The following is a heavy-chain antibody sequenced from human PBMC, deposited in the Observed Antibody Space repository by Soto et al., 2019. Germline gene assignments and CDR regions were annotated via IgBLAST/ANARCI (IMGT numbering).Heavy chain of an antibody. CDR3: ARLLGSRGDWFDP. Sequence: QVQLQESGPGLVKPSETLSLTCTVSGGSISSYYWSWIRQPPGKGLEWIGYIYYSGSTNYNPSLKSRGTISVDTSKNQFSLELSSVTAADTAVYYCARLLGSRGDWFDPWGQGTLVTVSS. CDR1: GGSISSYY. J-gene: IGHJ5*02. CDR2: IYYSGST. V-gene: IGHV4-59*08. D-gene: IGHD3-10*01.